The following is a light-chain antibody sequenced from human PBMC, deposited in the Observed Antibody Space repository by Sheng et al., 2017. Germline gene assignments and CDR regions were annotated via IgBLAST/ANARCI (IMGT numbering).Light chain of an antibody. V-gene: IGKV3-15*01. CDR1: QTLRNS. CDR2: DAS. CDR3: QQYYNWPRT. Sequence: EIVMTQSPASLSVSPGETATLSCRASQTLRNSLAWYQQRPGQAPRLLIYDASTRATGIPARFSGSGSGTEFTLTISSLQSEDSVVYYCQQYYNWPRTFGQGTKVEI. J-gene: IGKJ1*01.